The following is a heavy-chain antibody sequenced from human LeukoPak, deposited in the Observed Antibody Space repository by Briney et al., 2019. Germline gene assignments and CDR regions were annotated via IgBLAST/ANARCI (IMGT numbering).Heavy chain of an antibody. V-gene: IGHV1-46*01. CDR2: INPSGDTT. CDR1: GGTFSSYA. J-gene: IGHJ4*02. D-gene: IGHD6-13*01. Sequence: GASVKVSCKASGGTFSSYAISWVRQAPGQGLEWMGIINPSGDTTSYAQKFQDRVTMTRDTSTSTVYMELSSLRSEDTAVYYCARETRSLVIGAAAGPWNYWGQGTLVTVSS. CDR3: ARETRSLVIGAAAGPWNY.